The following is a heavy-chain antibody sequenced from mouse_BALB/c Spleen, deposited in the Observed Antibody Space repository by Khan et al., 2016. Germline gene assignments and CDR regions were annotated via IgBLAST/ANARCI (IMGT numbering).Heavy chain of an antibody. J-gene: IGHJ4*01. CDR1: GYTFTSYN. V-gene: IGHV1-12*01. Sequence: QVQLQQPEAELVKPGASVKMSCKASGYTFTSYNMHWVKQTPGQGLEWIGAIYPGNGDTSYNQKFKGKATLTADKSSSTAYMQLSSLTSEDSAVYYCARAGNYAMDYWGQGTSVTVSS. CDR3: ARAGNYAMDY. CDR2: IYPGNGDT. D-gene: IGHD1-1*02.